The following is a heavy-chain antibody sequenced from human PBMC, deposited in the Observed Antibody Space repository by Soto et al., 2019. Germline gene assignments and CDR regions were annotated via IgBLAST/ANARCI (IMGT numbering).Heavy chain of an antibody. J-gene: IGHJ3*02. CDR1: GGSVSSGSYY. CDR2: IYYSGST. V-gene: IGHV4-61*01. D-gene: IGHD6-19*01. CDR3: TSSSGWYSSAFDI. Sequence: SATLSLTCTVSGGSVSSGSYYWSWIRQPPGKGLEWIGYIYYSGSTNYNPSLKSRVTISVDTSKNQFSLKLSSVTAADTAVYYCTSSSGWYSSAFDIWGQGTMVTVSS.